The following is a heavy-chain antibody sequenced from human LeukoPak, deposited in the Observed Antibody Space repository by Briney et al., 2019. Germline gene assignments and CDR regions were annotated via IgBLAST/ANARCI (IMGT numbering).Heavy chain of an antibody. Sequence: GGSLTLSCAASGFTSSTYWMSWVRQAPGKGLEWVASIKQDGSETYYVDSLKGRFTLSRDNAKNSLYLQMNRLRADETAVYYCARDRDSRWDFDLWGRGTLVTVSS. V-gene: IGHV3-7*01. J-gene: IGHJ2*01. CDR1: GFTSSTYW. D-gene: IGHD3-22*01. CDR3: ARDRDSRWDFDL. CDR2: IKQDGSET.